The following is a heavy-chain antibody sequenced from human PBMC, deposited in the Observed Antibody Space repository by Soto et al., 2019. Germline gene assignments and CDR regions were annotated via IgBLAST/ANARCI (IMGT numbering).Heavy chain of an antibody. CDR2: INSDGSST. CDR1: GFTFSSYW. J-gene: IGHJ6*03. Sequence: GGSLRLSCAASGFTFSSYWMHWVRQAPGKGLVWVSRINSDGSSTSYADSVKGRFTISRDNAKNTLYLQMNSLRAEDTAVYYCARVRPGYSNYATDYYYYYYMDVWGKGTTVTVSS. CDR3: ARVRPGYSNYATDYYYYYYMDV. D-gene: IGHD4-4*01. V-gene: IGHV3-74*01.